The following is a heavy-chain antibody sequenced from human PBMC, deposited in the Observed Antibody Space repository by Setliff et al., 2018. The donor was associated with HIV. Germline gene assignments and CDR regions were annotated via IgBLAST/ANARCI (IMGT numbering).Heavy chain of an antibody. Sequence: ASVKVSCKTSGYTFDAKYIHWARQAPGQGLEWMGWINPNSGGANYARKFQGRVTMTRDTSISTAYMELNSLRSDDTAVYYCATAGGRSWFDPWGPGTLVTVSS. CDR2: INPNSGGA. CDR1: GYTFDAKY. D-gene: IGHD3-16*01. J-gene: IGHJ5*02. V-gene: IGHV1-2*02. CDR3: ATAGGRSWFDP.